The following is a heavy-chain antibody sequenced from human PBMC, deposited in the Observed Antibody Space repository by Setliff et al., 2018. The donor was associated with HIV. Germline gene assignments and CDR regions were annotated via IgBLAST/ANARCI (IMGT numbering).Heavy chain of an antibody. V-gene: IGHV4-39*07. D-gene: IGHD2-2*01. CDR2: IYYSGNT. J-gene: IGHJ5*02. CDR1: GGSISSGGYF. Sequence: SETLSLTCTVSGGSISSGGYFWSWIRQPPGKGLEWIGSIYYSGNTYYNPSLKSRVTISVDTSKNQFSLKLSSVTAADTAVYYCARDGPHCITSSCPGAWFDPWGQGTLVTVSS. CDR3: ARDGPHCITSSCPGAWFDP.